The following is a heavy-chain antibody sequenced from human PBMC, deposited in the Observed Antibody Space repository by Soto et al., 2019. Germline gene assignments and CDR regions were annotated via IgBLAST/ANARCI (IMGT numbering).Heavy chain of an antibody. CDR2: INHSGST. CDR3: ARGPKIPIFGVVIPGAFDY. D-gene: IGHD3-3*01. V-gene: IGHV4-34*01. J-gene: IGHJ4*02. Sequence: SETLSLTCAVYGGSFSGYYWSWIRQPPGKGLEWIGEINHSGSTNYNPSLKSRVTISVDTSKNQFSLKLSSVTAADTAVYYCARGPKIPIFGVVIPGAFDYWGQGTLVTVSS. CDR1: GGSFSGYY.